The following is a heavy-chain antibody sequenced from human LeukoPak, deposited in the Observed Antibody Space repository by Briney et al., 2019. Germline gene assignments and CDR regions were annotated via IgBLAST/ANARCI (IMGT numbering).Heavy chain of an antibody. Sequence: GGSLRLSCAASGFTFSSYAMSWVRQAPGKGLEWVSAISGSGGSTYYADSVKGRLTISRDNSKNTLYLQMNSLRAEDTAVYYCAKRGLYYGSGSYTSWGQGTLVTVSS. J-gene: IGHJ4*02. V-gene: IGHV3-23*01. CDR3: AKRGLYYGSGSYTS. D-gene: IGHD3-10*01. CDR1: GFTFSSYA. CDR2: ISGSGGST.